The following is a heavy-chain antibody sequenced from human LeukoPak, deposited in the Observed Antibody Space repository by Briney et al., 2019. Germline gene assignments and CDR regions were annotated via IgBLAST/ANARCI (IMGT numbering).Heavy chain of an antibody. CDR3: AKDMQKRWLQSEYYFDY. J-gene: IGHJ4*02. CDR1: GFIFSSYS. V-gene: IGHV3-23*01. CDR2: ISGSGGST. D-gene: IGHD5-24*01. Sequence: PGGSLRLSCAASGFIFSSYSMSWVRQAPGKGLEWVSAISGSGGSTYYADSVKGRFTISRDNSKNTLYLQMNSLRAEDTAVYYCAKDMQKRWLQSEYYFDYWGQGTLVTVSS.